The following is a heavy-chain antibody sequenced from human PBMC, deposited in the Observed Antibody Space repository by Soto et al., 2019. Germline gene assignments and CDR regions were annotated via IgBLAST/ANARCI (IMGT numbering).Heavy chain of an antibody. CDR2: IYYSGST. Sequence: QLQLQESGPGLVKPSETLSLTCTVSGGSISSSSYYWGWIRQPPGKGLEWIGSIYYSGSTYYNPSLKSRVTISVDTSKNQFSLKLSSVTAADTAVYYCARLTLDTAMGPALGWYDPWGQGTLVTVSS. D-gene: IGHD5-18*01. CDR1: GGSISSSSYY. V-gene: IGHV4-39*01. CDR3: ARLTLDTAMGPALGWYDP. J-gene: IGHJ5*02.